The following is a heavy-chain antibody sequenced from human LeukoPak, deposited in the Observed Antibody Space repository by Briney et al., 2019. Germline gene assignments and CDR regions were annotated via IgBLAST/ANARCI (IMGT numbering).Heavy chain of an antibody. CDR2: TNDGNGNT. Sequence: ASVKVSCKASGYSFTSHIIHWVRQAPGQRLEWVGWTNDGNGNTKYSQKFQGRVTIIRDTSASTAYMELSSLRSEDTAVYYCARDPIGSRWPYYFDYWGQGTLVTVSS. CDR3: ARDPIGSRWPYYFDY. CDR1: GYSFTSHI. V-gene: IGHV1-3*01. D-gene: IGHD6-13*01. J-gene: IGHJ4*02.